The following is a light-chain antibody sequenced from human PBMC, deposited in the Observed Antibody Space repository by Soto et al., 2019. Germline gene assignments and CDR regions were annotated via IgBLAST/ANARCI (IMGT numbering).Light chain of an antibody. CDR2: DVN. CDR1: SSDVDNYNN. Sequence: SVLTQPRSVSGSPGQSVTISCTRTSSDVDNYNNVSWYQQHPGKAPKLLIYDVNKRPSGVPYRFSGSKSGNTASLTISGLQAGDEADYYCCSYSGNYTRVFGTGTKLTVL. J-gene: IGLJ1*01. CDR3: CSYSGNYTRV. V-gene: IGLV2-11*01.